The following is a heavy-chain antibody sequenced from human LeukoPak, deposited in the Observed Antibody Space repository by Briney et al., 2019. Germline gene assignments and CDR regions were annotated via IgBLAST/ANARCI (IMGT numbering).Heavy chain of an antibody. CDR3: TKAPGAAAAGTCVDY. CDR2: ISGSGGST. Sequence: QPGGTLRLSCAASGFTFSSYGMSWVRQAPGKGLEWVSAISGSGGSTYYADSVKGRFTISRDNSKNTLYLQMNSLRAEDTALYYCTKAPGAAAAGTCVDYWGQGTLVTVSS. V-gene: IGHV3-23*01. D-gene: IGHD6-13*01. J-gene: IGHJ4*02. CDR1: GFTFSSYG.